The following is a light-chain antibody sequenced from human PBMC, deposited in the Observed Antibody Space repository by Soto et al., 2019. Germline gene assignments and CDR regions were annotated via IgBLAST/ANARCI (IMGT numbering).Light chain of an antibody. CDR2: EVS. Sequence: QSVLTQPASVSGSPGQSITISCTGTSSDVGGYNYVSWYQQHPGKAPKLMIYEVSNRPSGVSNRFSGSKSGNTASLTISGLQAEDEADYYCSSYTSTSIHYVFGNGTKVTV. J-gene: IGLJ1*01. CDR3: SSYTSTSIHYV. CDR1: SSDVGGYNY. V-gene: IGLV2-14*01.